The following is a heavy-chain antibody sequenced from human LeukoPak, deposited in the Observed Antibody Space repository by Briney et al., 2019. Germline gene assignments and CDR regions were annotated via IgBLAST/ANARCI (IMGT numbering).Heavy chain of an antibody. CDR2: ISGSGGST. J-gene: IGHJ3*02. Sequence: GGSLRLSCAASGFTFSSYAMSWVRQAPGKGLEWVSAISGSGGSTYCADSVKGRFTISRDNSKNTLYLQMNSLRAEDTAVYYCATISMRIIAVADMGAFDIWGQGTMVTVSS. CDR3: ATISMRIIAVADMGAFDI. V-gene: IGHV3-23*01. D-gene: IGHD6-19*01. CDR1: GFTFSSYA.